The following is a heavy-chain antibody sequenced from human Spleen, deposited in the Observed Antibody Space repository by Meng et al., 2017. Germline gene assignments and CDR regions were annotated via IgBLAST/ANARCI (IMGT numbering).Heavy chain of an antibody. Sequence: EVQLVESGGGLVQPGGSLRLSCAASGFTVSSNYLSWVRQAPGKGLEWVSIIYSGGGTYYADSVKGRFTISRDISKNTLYLQMNTLRAEDTAVYYCARGPRGGYPGNWGQGTLVTVSS. CDR2: IYSGGGT. D-gene: IGHD5-12*01. J-gene: IGHJ4*02. CDR3: ARGPRGGYPGN. CDR1: GFTVSSNY. V-gene: IGHV3-66*01.